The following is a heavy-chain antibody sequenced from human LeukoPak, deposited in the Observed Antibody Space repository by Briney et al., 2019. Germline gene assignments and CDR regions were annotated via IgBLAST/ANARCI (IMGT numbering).Heavy chain of an antibody. CDR1: GGSISSYY. CDR3: ARRIRYYYGSGSPYSDAFDI. Sequence: SETLSLTCTVSGGSISSYYWSWIRQPPGKGLEWIGYIYYSGSTNYNPSLKSRVTISVDTSKNQFSLKLSSVTAADTAVYYCARRIRYYYGSGSPYSDAFDIWGQGTMVTVSS. D-gene: IGHD3-10*01. J-gene: IGHJ3*02. V-gene: IGHV4-59*08. CDR2: IYYSGST.